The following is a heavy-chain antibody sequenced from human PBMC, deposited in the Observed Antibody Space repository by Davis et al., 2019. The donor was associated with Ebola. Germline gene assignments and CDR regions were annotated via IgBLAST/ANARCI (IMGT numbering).Heavy chain of an antibody. CDR1: GFTFSDYY. D-gene: IGHD3-3*01. J-gene: IGHJ4*02. Sequence: GEFLKISCAASGFTFSDYYMDWVRQAPGKGLEWVANIKQDGSEKCYVDSVKGRFTISRDNSKNTLYLQMNSLRAEDTAVYYCARALLEWGGGFDYWGQGTLVTVSS. CDR3: ARALLEWGGGFDY. CDR2: IKQDGSEK. V-gene: IGHV3-7*01.